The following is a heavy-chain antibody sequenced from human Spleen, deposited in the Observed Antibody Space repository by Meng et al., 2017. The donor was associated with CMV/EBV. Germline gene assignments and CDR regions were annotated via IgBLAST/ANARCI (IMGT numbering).Heavy chain of an antibody. CDR2: SSSSSSYT. CDR1: AFTFRFNY. D-gene: IGHD6-13*01. CDR3: AKPPYSSSFDCFDP. J-gene: IGHJ5*02. Sequence: GGGVVWPVGFLRLYCAATAFTFRFNYNSWIRQAPGKGLEWVSYSSSSSSYTKYADAVKCRFTISRDNAKNSLYLQMNSLRAEDTAVYYCAKPPYSSSFDCFDPWGQGTLVTVSS. V-gene: IGHV3-11*03.